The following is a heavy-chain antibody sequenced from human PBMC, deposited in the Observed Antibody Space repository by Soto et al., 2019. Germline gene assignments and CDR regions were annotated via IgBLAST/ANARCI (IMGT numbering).Heavy chain of an antibody. CDR1: GGTFSSYT. Sequence: GASVKVSCKASGGTFSSYTISWVRQAPGQGLEWMGRIIPILGIANYAQKFQGRVTITADKSTSTAYMELSSLRSEDTAVYYCARSGARGRYSGYDGSLDYWGQGTLVSVSS. J-gene: IGHJ4*02. D-gene: IGHD5-12*01. CDR2: IIPILGIA. CDR3: ARSGARGRYSGYDGSLDY. V-gene: IGHV1-69*02.